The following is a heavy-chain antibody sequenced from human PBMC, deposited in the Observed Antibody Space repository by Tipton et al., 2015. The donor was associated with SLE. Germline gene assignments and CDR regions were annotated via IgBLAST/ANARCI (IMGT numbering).Heavy chain of an antibody. Sequence: LRLSCTVSGGSISSFYWSWIRQPPGKGLEWIGYIYYSGYTNYNPSLKSRVTISLDTSKNQFSLKLTSVTAADTAVYYCARRFVKGGTFDYWGQGTTVTVSS. CDR2: IYYSGYT. CDR3: ARRFVKGGTFDY. V-gene: IGHV4-59*08. CDR1: GGSISSFY. J-gene: IGHJ4*03. D-gene: IGHD1-26*01.